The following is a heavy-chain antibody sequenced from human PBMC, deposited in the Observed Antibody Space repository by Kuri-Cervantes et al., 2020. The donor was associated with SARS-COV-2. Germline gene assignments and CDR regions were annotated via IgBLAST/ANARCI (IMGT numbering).Heavy chain of an antibody. D-gene: IGHD2-2*01. CDR3: TTERGYCSITSCYGVRWFDH. CDR2: IKSKTDGGTT. J-gene: IGHJ5*02. Sequence: GESLKISCAASGFTFSNAWMGWVRQAPGKGLEWVGRIKSKTDGGTTDYAAPVKGRFTIPRDDSKNTLYLQMNSLKNEDTAVYYCTTERGYCSITSCYGVRWFDHWGQGTLVTVSS. V-gene: IGHV3-15*01. CDR1: GFTFSNAW.